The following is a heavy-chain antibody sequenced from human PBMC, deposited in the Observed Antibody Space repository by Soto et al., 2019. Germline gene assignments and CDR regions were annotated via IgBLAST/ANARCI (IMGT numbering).Heavy chain of an antibody. Sequence: EVQLLESGGGLVQPGGSLRLSCVGSGFTFSSYDMTWVRQAPGKGLEWVSSFSFYGRRDNTYYADSVKGRFTISRDNSRNTGYLQMDNLRFEDTAVYYCAKSLSGYNCCPNDHWGQGTRFTGSS. D-gene: IGHD1-1*01. CDR2: FSFYGRRDNT. V-gene: IGHV3-23*01. CDR1: GFTFSSYD. CDR3: AKSLSGYNCCPNDH. J-gene: IGHJ4*02.